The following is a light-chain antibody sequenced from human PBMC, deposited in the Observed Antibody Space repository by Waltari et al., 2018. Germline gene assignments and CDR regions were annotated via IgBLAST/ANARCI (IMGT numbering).Light chain of an antibody. CDR2: VAS. CDR3: QQGGRWPFIT. CDR1: QSVGNN. J-gene: IGKJ5*01. Sequence: EVVMTQSPATLSVSPGERVTLFCRASQSVGNNVAWYQQKPGQAPRLLIYVASTRATGVPDRFSGSGSGTEFTLTISTLEPEDFAVYYCQQGGRWPFITFGQGTRLEIK. V-gene: IGKV3-15*01.